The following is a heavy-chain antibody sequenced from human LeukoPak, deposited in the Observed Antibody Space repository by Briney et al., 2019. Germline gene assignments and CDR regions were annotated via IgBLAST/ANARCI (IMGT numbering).Heavy chain of an antibody. CDR1: GFTFSSYA. D-gene: IGHD6-19*01. J-gene: IGHJ4*02. CDR2: IRASGGTA. CDR3: AKASSGWSFDY. Sequence: GGSLRLSCSASGFTFSSYAMSWVRQAPGKGLEWVSAIRASGGTAYYADSVKGRFTISGDNSKNTLYRQMNSLRAEDTAVYYCAKASSGWSFDYWGQGTLVTVSS. V-gene: IGHV3-23*01.